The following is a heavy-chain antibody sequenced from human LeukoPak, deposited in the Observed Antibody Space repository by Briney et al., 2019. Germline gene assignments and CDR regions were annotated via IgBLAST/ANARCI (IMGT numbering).Heavy chain of an antibody. Sequence: GGSLRLSCAASGFTFSSYAMSWVRQAPGKGLEWVSAISGSGGSTYYADSVKGRFTISRDNSKNTLYLQVNSLRAEDTAVYYCAKDGGRAWELLSYYYYYMDVWGKGTTVNVSS. D-gene: IGHD1-26*01. J-gene: IGHJ6*03. V-gene: IGHV3-23*01. CDR1: GFTFSSYA. CDR2: ISGSGGST. CDR3: AKDGGRAWELLSYYYYYMDV.